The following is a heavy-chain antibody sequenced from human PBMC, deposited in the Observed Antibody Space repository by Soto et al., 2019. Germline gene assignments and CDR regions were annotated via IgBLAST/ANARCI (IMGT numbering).Heavy chain of an antibody. Sequence: GGSLRLSCAASGFTFSSYAMSWVRQAPGKGLEWVSALSGSGSTTYYADSVKGRFTISRDNSKNTLYLHMNSLRAEDTAVYYCAKSVLVVVPATDDYWGQGTLVTVSS. J-gene: IGHJ4*02. CDR2: LSGSGSTT. CDR3: AKSVLVVVPATDDY. V-gene: IGHV3-23*01. D-gene: IGHD2-15*01. CDR1: GFTFSSYA.